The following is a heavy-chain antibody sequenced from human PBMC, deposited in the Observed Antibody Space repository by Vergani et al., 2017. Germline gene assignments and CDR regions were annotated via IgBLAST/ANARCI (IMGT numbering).Heavy chain of an antibody. D-gene: IGHD4-11*01. CDR2: ISSSGSTI. CDR3: ARESMTTVTFGMDV. J-gene: IGHJ6*02. V-gene: IGHV3-11*01. Sequence: QVQLVESGGGLVKPGGSLRLSCAASGFTFSDYYMSWIRQAPGKGLEWVSYISSSGSTIYYADSVKGRFTSRDNAKNSLYLQMNSLRAEDTAVYYCARESMTTVTFGMDVWGQGTTVTVSS. CDR1: GFTFSDYY.